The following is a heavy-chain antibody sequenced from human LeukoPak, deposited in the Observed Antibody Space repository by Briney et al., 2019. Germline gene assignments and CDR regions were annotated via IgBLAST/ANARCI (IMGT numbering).Heavy chain of an antibody. Sequence: GRSLSLSCPPSGFTFSNYGMHWARQAPGNGLGWVAVIWYEGSNEYYGDCVKGRFIISRETSSSTLYLLMGRVRADDRGIDFYVRNLDHNDFWSGYWPDAFDSWGQGTKVFVSS. D-gene: IGHD3-3*01. V-gene: IGHV3-33*01. CDR2: IWYEGSNE. CDR1: GFTFSNYG. CDR3: VRNLDHNDFWSGYWPDAFDS. J-gene: IGHJ3*02.